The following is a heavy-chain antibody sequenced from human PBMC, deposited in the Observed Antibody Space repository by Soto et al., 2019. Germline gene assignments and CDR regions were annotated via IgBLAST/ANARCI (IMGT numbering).Heavy chain of an antibody. CDR2: ISGSGGST. Sequence: GGSLRLSWAASGFTFSSYAMSWVRQAPGKGLEWVSAISGSGGSTYYADSVKGRFTISRDNSKNTLYLQMNSLRAEDTAVYYCAKDLSSLRYFDWLLPNWFVPWGQGTLVTVSS. CDR3: AKDLSSLRYFDWLLPNWFVP. V-gene: IGHV3-23*01. D-gene: IGHD3-9*01. CDR1: GFTFSSYA. J-gene: IGHJ5*02.